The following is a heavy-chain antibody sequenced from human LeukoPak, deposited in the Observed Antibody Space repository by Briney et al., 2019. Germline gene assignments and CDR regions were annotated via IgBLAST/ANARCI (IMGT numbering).Heavy chain of an antibody. CDR1: GGSFTGYF. J-gene: IGHJ5*02. Sequence: SETLSLTCAVYGGSFTGYFWSWPRQPPGKGLEWLGKINHSGSTDYNPSLKSRVTISVDTSKNQFSLKLSSVTAADTAVYYCARGRVAAVFGAWGQGTLVTVSS. D-gene: IGHD3-16*01. V-gene: IGHV4-34*01. CDR3: ARGRVAAVFGA. CDR2: INHSGST.